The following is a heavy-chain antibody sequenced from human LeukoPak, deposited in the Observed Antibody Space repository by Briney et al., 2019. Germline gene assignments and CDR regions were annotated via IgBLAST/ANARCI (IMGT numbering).Heavy chain of an antibody. CDR1: GGSISSYF. CDR3: ARLGYTYGYAFDA. J-gene: IGHJ4*02. V-gene: IGHV4-4*07. Sequence: PSETLSLTCSVSGGSISSYFWSWIRQPAGKELEWIGRIYPSGSTNYNPSLKSRVTMSLDTSKSQFSLKLSSVIAADTAVYYCARLGYTYGYAFDAWGQGTLVTVSS. D-gene: IGHD5-18*01. CDR2: IYPSGST.